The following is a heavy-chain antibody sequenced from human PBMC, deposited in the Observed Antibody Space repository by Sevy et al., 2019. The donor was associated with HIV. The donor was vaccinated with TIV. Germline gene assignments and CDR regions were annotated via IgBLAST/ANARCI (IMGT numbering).Heavy chain of an antibody. Sequence: GGSLRLSCAASGFTFSSYSMHWVRQAPGKGLEWVTVISYDGRNKYYPDSVKGRFTISRDNSKNTLYPQMNSLRAEDTAVYYCARDRSTVFGVDYYYYYGMHVWGQGTTVTVSS. J-gene: IGHJ6*02. CDR3: ARDRSTVFGVDYYYYYGMHV. CDR1: GFTFSSYS. V-gene: IGHV3-30*04. CDR2: ISYDGRNK. D-gene: IGHD3-3*01.